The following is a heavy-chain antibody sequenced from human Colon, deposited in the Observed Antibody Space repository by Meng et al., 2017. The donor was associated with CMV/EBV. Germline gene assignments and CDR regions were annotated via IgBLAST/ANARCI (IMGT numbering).Heavy chain of an antibody. CDR2: IRYDGVNK. CDR3: AKDARAVGVVTPIGD. CDR1: GFDFSHYV. D-gene: IGHD3-3*01. Sequence: GGSLRLSCAASGFDFSHYVMHWVRQAPGKGLEWVALIRYDGVNKFYTDSVKGRCTISRDNSKNTLYLQMNSLRPEDSAVYYCAKDARAVGVVTPIGDWGQGTVVTVSS. V-gene: IGHV3-30*02. J-gene: IGHJ4*02.